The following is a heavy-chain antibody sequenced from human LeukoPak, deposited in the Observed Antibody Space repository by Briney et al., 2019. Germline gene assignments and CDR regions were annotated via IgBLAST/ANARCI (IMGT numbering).Heavy chain of an antibody. CDR3: ARVASSGWPYYYYYGMDV. CDR1: GFTFSDYY. CDR2: ISSSGSTI. V-gene: IGHV3-11*01. Sequence: GGSLRLSCAASGFTFSDYYMSWIRQAPGKGLEWVSYISSSGSTIYYADSVKGRFTISRDNAKNSLYLQMNSLRAEDTAVYYCARVASSGWPYYYYYGMDVWGQGTTVTVSS. D-gene: IGHD6-19*01. J-gene: IGHJ6*02.